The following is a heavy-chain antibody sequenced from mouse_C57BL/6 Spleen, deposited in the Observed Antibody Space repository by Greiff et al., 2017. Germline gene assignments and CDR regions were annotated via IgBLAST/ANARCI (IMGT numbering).Heavy chain of an antibody. CDR3: ARSSLLLSAMDY. D-gene: IGHD2-10*01. CDR2: INPGSGGT. Sequence: VQLQQSGAELVRPGTSVKVSCKASGYAFTNYLIAWVKQRPGQGLEWIGVINPGSGGTNYNEKFKGKATLTADKSSSTAYMQLSSLTSEDSAVYFCARSSLLLSAMDYWGQGTSVTVSS. J-gene: IGHJ4*01. V-gene: IGHV1-54*01. CDR1: GYAFTNYL.